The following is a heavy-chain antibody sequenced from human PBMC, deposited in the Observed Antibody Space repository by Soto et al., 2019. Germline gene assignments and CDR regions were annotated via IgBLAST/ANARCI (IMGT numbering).Heavy chain of an antibody. V-gene: IGHV3-49*04. CDR1: GFTFGDYA. J-gene: IGHJ4*02. D-gene: IGHD1-26*01. CDR2: IRSKVAGGTA. CDR3: TRIGTGAATRWYFDY. Sequence: EVQLVESGGGLVQTGRSLRLSCTASGFTFGDYALSWVRQAPGRGLEWVGVIRSKVAGGTAEYAASVKDRFTISRDGSKSIAYLQMNSLKTEDTAVYYCTRIGTGAATRWYFDYWGQGTLVTVSS.